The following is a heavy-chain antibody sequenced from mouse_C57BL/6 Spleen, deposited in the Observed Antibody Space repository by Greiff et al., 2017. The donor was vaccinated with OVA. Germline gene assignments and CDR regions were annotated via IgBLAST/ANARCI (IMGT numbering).Heavy chain of an antibody. V-gene: IGHV5-4*01. CDR1: GFTFSSYA. J-gene: IGHJ1*03. D-gene: IGHD3-1*01. Sequence: EVMLVESGGGLVKPGGSLKLSCAASGFTFSSYAMSWVRQTPEKRLEWVATISDGGSYTYYPDNVKGRFTISRVNAKNNLYLQMSHLKSEDTAMYYCARDRDYWYFDVWGTGTTVTVSS. CDR3: ARDRDYWYFDV. CDR2: ISDGGSYT.